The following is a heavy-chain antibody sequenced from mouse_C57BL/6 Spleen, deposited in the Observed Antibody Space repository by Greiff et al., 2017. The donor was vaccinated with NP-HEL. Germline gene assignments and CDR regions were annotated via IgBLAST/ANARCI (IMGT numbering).Heavy chain of an antibody. V-gene: IGHV14-2*01. D-gene: IGHD2-4*01. J-gene: IGHJ2*01. CDR2: IDPEDGET. CDR1: GFNITDYY. CDR3: ARGDYEFYFDY. Sequence: EVQLQQSGAELVKPGASVKLSCTASGFNITDYYMHWVKQRPEQGLEWIGRIDPEDGETKYAPKFQGKATITADTSSNTAYLQLSSLTSEDTAVYCCARGDYEFYFDYWGQGTTLTVSS.